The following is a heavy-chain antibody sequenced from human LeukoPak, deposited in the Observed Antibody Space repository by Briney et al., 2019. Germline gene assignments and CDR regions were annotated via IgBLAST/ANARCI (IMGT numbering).Heavy chain of an antibody. CDR3: ARASVENTLRIDDY. CDR2: INPSGGST. V-gene: IGHV1-46*01. Sequence: ASVKVSCKASGYTFTSYYMHWVRQAPGQGLEWMGIINPSGGSTSYAQKFQGRVTMTRDTSITTAYMDLSRLKSDDTAVCYCARASVENTLRIDDYWGQGTLVTVSS. J-gene: IGHJ4*02. CDR1: GYTFTSYY. D-gene: IGHD2-15*01.